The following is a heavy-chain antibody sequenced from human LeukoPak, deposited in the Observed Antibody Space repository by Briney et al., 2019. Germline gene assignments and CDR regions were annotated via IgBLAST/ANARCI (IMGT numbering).Heavy chain of an antibody. V-gene: IGHV1-18*01. D-gene: IGHD6-13*01. CDR1: GYTFTTYA. CDR3: ARVEPGMGY. J-gene: IGHJ4*02. CDR2: ISAYNGNT. Sequence: ASVKVSCKASGYTFTTYAINWVRQAPGQGLEWMGWISAYNGNTNYAHKLQDRVTMTTDTSTNTAYMDLRSLISDDTAVYYCARVEPGMGYWGQGTLVTVSS.